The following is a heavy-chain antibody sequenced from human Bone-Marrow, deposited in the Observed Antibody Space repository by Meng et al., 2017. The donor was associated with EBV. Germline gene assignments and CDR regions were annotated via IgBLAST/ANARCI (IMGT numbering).Heavy chain of an antibody. J-gene: IGHJ4*02. Sequence: QGHLQEWGPGMGEPSGTLPPPCAASGGSISSSNWRSWVRQPPGKGLEWIGEIYHSGSTNYNPSLKSRVTISVDKSKNQFSLKLSSVTAADTAVYYCARDGYYYDSSGPQKSYYFDYWGQGTLVTVSS. V-gene: IGHV4-4*02. CDR1: GGSISSSNW. CDR2: IYHSGST. CDR3: ARDGYYYDSSGPQKSYYFDY. D-gene: IGHD3-22*01.